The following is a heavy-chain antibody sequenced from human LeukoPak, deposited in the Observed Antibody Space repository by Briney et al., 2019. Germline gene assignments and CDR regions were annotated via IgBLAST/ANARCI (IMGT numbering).Heavy chain of an antibody. CDR1: GFTFSSYA. CDR3: AKDRDGSGSYLVGLLHF. V-gene: IGHV3-23*01. Sequence: PGGSLRLSCAASGFTFSSYAMSWVRQAPGKGLEWVSAISGSGGSTYYADSVKGRFTISRDNSKNTLYLQMNSLRAEDTAVYYCAKDRDGSGSYLVGLLHFWGQGTLVTVSS. CDR2: ISGSGGST. J-gene: IGHJ4*02. D-gene: IGHD3-10*01.